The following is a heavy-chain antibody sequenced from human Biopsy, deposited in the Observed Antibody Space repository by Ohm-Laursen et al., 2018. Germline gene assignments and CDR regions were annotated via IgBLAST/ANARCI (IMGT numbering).Heavy chain of an antibody. Sequence: GSSVKVSCKASGGTFINYAISWVRQAPGQGLGWMGGIIPMFGTANYAQMFQGRVTISADESTSTSYMELTCLTTEDTAIYYCARGPHSGSHSCFDYWGRGTLVTVSS. D-gene: IGHD1-26*01. CDR2: IIPMFGTA. CDR1: GGTFINYA. CDR3: ARGPHSGSHSCFDY. V-gene: IGHV1-69*01. J-gene: IGHJ4*02.